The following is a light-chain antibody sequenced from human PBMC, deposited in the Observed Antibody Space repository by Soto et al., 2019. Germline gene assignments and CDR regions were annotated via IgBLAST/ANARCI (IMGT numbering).Light chain of an antibody. CDR1: QSVRSW. J-gene: IGKJ4*01. CDR2: DAS. V-gene: IGKV1-5*01. CDR3: QQYDNYPLT. Sequence: DIQMTQSPSTLSASVGDGVTITCRASQSVRSWLAWYQQKPGRAPKFLIYDASSLESGVPSRFSGSGSGTEFTLTISNLQPDDFATYYCQQYDNYPLTFGGGTKVDI.